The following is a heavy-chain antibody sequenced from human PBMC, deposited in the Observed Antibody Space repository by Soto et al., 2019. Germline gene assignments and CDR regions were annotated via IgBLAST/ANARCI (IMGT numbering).Heavy chain of an antibody. CDR3: ARKWGTYSSASLDY. D-gene: IGHD6-19*01. Sequence: LRLSCAASGFSFTHYTINWVRQAPGKGLEWVAVMSYDGTNEYYADSVKGRFTISRDNSKSTVYLQMNSLTPEDTALYYCARKWGTYSSASLDYWGLGTLVTVSS. V-gene: IGHV3-30*04. CDR1: GFSFTHYT. CDR2: MSYDGTNE. J-gene: IGHJ4*02.